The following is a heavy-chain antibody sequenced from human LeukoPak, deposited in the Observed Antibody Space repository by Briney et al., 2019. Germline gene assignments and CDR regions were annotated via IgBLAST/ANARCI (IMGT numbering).Heavy chain of an antibody. J-gene: IGHJ4*02. CDR1: GGSINIYY. D-gene: IGHD3-22*01. V-gene: IGHV4-4*07. CDR3: ARGYYDSTGYYYPSFDY. Sequence: SETLSLTCTVSGGSINIYYWNWIRQPAGKGLEWIGRMHSSGGTNYNPSFKSRVTMSVDTSNNQFSLKLRSVTAADTAMYFCARGYYDSTGYYYPSFDYWGQGTLVTVSS. CDR2: MHSSGGT.